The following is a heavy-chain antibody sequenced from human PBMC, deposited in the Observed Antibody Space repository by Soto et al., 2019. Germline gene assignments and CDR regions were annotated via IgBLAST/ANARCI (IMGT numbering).Heavy chain of an antibody. J-gene: IGHJ4*02. V-gene: IGHV3-30-3*01. Sequence: GGSLRLSCAASGFTFSSYAMHWVRQAPGKGLEWVAVISYDGSNKYYADSVKGRFTISRDNSENTLYLQMNSLRAEDTAVYYCARSVVGATPYYFDYWGQGTLVTVSS. CDR3: ARSVVGATPYYFDY. D-gene: IGHD1-26*01. CDR1: GFTFSSYA. CDR2: ISYDGSNK.